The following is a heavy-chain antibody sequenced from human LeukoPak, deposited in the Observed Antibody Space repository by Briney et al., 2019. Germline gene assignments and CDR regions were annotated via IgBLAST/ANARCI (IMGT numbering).Heavy chain of an antibody. D-gene: IGHD4-23*01. Sequence: ASVKVSCKASGVTFSNYGISWVRQAPGQGLEWMGRIIPILGIANYAQKFQGRVTITADKSTSTAYMELSSLRSEDTAVYYCARDQNRYGGNSDYWGQGTLVTVSS. CDR1: GVTFSNYG. V-gene: IGHV1-69*04. CDR3: ARDQNRYGGNSDY. J-gene: IGHJ4*02. CDR2: IIPILGIA.